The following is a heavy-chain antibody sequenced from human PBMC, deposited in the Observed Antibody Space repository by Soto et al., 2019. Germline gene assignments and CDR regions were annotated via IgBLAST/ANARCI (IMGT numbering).Heavy chain of an antibody. CDR3: ARDWSSRSFVHYFDY. CDR1: GYTLSHFV. J-gene: IGHJ4*02. V-gene: IGHV1-3*01. Sequence: ASVKVSCKASGYTLSHFVLHWVRQAPGQRPEWMGWINAGNGDTKYSPKFQDRVTITRDTSASATYLELSSLIAEDSAVYYCARDWSSRSFVHYFDYWGQGTLVTVSS. CDR2: INAGNGDT. D-gene: IGHD6-6*01.